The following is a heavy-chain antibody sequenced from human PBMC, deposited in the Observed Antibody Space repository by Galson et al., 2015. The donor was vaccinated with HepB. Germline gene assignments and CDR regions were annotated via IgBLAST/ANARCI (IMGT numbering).Heavy chain of an antibody. CDR2: INPNSGGT. D-gene: IGHD6-19*01. CDR1: GYTFTGYY. J-gene: IGHJ4*02. V-gene: IGHV1-2*02. Sequence: SVKVSCKASGYTFTGYYMHWVRQAPGQGLEWMGWINPNSGGTNYAQKFQGRVTMTRDTSISTAYMELSRLRSDDTAVYYCARVTAVAGTPLLVDYWGQGTLVTVSS. CDR3: ARVTAVAGTPLLVDY.